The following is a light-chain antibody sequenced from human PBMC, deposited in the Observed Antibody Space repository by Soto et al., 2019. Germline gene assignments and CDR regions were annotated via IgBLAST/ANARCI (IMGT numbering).Light chain of an antibody. CDR3: QSYDSSLSAPVV. CDR2: GNS. V-gene: IGLV1-40*01. CDR1: SSNIGAGYD. Sequence: QSVLTQPPSVSGAPGQRVTISCTGSSSNIGAGYDVHWYQQLPGTAPKLLIYGNSNRPSGVPDRFSGSKSGTSASLAITGLQAEDEADYYCQSYDSSLSAPVVFGGGTKRTV. J-gene: IGLJ2*01.